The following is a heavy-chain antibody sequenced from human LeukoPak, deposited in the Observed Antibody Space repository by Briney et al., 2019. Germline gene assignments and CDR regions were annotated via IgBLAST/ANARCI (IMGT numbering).Heavy chain of an antibody. CDR3: ARGVSDGSYFAY. J-gene: IGHJ4*02. Sequence: SETLSLTCDVYGGSFSGYDWHWIRQPPGKGLEWIGEINHSGSTNYNPSLKSRVTMSVDTSKNQFSLKLSSVTAADTAVYYCARGVSDGSYFAYWGQGTLVTVSS. CDR2: INHSGST. V-gene: IGHV4-34*01. CDR1: GGSFSGYD. D-gene: IGHD3-10*01.